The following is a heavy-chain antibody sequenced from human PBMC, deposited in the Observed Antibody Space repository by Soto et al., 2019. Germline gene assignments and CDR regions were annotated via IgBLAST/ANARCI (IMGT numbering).Heavy chain of an antibody. Sequence: SVKVSCKASGGTFSSYAISWVRQAPGQGLEWMGGIIPIFGTANYAQKFQGRVTITADESTSTAYMELSSLRSEDTAVYYCASSAAGYSSGWYYFDYWGQGTLVTVSS. V-gene: IGHV1-69*13. CDR2: IIPIFGTA. CDR1: GGTFSSYA. D-gene: IGHD6-19*01. CDR3: ASSAAGYSSGWYYFDY. J-gene: IGHJ4*02.